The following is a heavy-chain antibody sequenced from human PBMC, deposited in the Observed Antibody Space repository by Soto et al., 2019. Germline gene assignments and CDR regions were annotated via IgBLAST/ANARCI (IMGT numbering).Heavy chain of an antibody. D-gene: IGHD3-22*01. CDR1: GYSFTTYG. CDR2: ISGYNGNT. Sequence: QIQLVQSGTEVKRSGASVKVSCKTSGYSFTTYGLSWVRQAPGRGLEWVGWISGYNGNTNYAQKFQGTVILTTDTPTTTGSMEIKSLSSDDTAVYYCVRDTYYYHSSGPAPFEYWGKGTQVTVAS. V-gene: IGHV1-18*01. CDR3: VRDTYYYHSSGPAPFEY. J-gene: IGHJ4*02.